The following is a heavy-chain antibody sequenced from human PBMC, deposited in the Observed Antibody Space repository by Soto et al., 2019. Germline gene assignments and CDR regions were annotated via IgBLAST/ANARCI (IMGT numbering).Heavy chain of an antibody. J-gene: IGHJ6*02. CDR3: AGDKDRQQLGGNYYYIMDV. CDR2: IMPIFRTA. D-gene: IGHD3-3*02. V-gene: IGHV1-69*14. CDR1: GGTFSSSA. Sequence: QVQLVQSGAEVKKPGSSVKVSCKASGGTFSSSAFSWVRQAPGQGLEWMGGIMPIFRTADYAQKYQGRVNITADKSTSTAYIELSSLRSEDTGVYYCAGDKDRQQLGGNYYYIMDVWGQGTTLTVSS.